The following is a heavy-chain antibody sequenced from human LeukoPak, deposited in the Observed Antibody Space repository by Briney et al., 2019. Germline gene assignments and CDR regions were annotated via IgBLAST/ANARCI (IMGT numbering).Heavy chain of an antibody. V-gene: IGHV3-23*01. CDR1: GFTFSGYA. J-gene: IGHJ6*02. CDR2: ISGSGGGT. Sequence: GGSLRLSCAASGFTFSGYAMRWVRQAPGKGLEWVSAISGSGGGTFYTDSVKGRFTISRDNSKNTLYLQMNSLRAEDTAIYYCAKEDLSDGMDVWGQGTTVTVS. CDR3: AKEDLSDGMDV.